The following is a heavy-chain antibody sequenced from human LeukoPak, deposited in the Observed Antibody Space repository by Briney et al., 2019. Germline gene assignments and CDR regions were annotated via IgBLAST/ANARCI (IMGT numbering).Heavy chain of an antibody. CDR3: AKDRFGYSGYGSLDY. V-gene: IGHV3-30*04. Sequence: PGGSLRLSCAASGFTFNRYEIHWVRQAPGKGLEWVAVISYDRNNKYYADSVKGRFTISRDKSKNTLYLQMNSLRAEDTAVYYCAKDRFGYSGYGSLDYWGQGTLVTVSS. D-gene: IGHD5-12*01. CDR1: GFTFNRYE. CDR2: ISYDRNNK. J-gene: IGHJ4*02.